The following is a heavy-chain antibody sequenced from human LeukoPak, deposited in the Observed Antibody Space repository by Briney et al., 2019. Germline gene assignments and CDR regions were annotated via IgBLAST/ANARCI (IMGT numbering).Heavy chain of an antibody. CDR1: GFILSSYS. J-gene: IGHJ6*02. CDR3: ARDGHGDGFLTGYSYFGMDV. D-gene: IGHD3-9*01. V-gene: IGHV3-21*01. CDR2: ITISSNFI. Sequence: GGTLRLSCAASGFILSSYSMNWVRRPQGKGLEWVSSITISSNFIYYADPVKGGFTISRDNAKSSLFLQMNSLRAEDTAVYFCARDGHGDGFLTGYSYFGMDVWRQGTTVTVSS.